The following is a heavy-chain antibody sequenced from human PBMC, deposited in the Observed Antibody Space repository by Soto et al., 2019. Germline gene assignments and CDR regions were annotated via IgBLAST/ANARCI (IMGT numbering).Heavy chain of an antibody. D-gene: IGHD3-3*01. Sequence: QVQLVESGGGVVQPGRSLRLSCAASGFTFSSYGMHWHRHAPGKALERVAVISYDGSNKDYADSVKGRFTSSRDNSKNTLYLQMNSLRAEDTAVYYCGKDTTIVGVVPSLDYWGQGTLVTVSS. J-gene: IGHJ4*02. CDR3: GKDTTIVGVVPSLDY. CDR1: GFTFSSYG. V-gene: IGHV3-30*18. CDR2: ISYDGSNK.